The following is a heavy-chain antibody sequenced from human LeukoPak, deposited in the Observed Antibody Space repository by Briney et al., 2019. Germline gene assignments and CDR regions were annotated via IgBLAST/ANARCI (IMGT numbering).Heavy chain of an antibody. CDR1: GFTFSSYG. J-gene: IGHJ4*02. Sequence: GGSLRLSCAASGFTFSSYGMHWVRRAPGKGLEWVAVISYDGSNKYYADSVKGRFTISRDNSKNTLYLQMNSLRAEDTAVYYCAKGSPRIFGVVSAPPLDYWGQGTLVTVSS. V-gene: IGHV3-30*18. CDR3: AKGSPRIFGVVSAPPLDY. D-gene: IGHD3-3*02. CDR2: ISYDGSNK.